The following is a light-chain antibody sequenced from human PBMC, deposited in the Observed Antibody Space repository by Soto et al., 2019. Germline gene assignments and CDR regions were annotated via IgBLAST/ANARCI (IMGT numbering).Light chain of an antibody. J-gene: IGKJ5*01. CDR3: QQYNSDSVI. CDR2: KTS. V-gene: IGKV1-5*03. Sequence: DIQITHSPATLPAFVGETVTITRGASQTISDWLAWYQQKPGKAPKPLIYKTSILETGVPSRFSGSGSGTEFTLTISSLQPDDFATYYCQQYNSDSVIFGQGTRLEIK. CDR1: QTISDW.